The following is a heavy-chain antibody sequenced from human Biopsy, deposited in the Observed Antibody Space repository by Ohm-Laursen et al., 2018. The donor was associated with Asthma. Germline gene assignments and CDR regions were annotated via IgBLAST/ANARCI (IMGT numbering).Heavy chain of an antibody. V-gene: IGHV1-2*06. J-gene: IGHJ6*02. D-gene: IGHD3-22*01. CDR2: IDPNSGGT. CDR3: ARMITMIQAANYYSYAMDV. Sequence: ASVKVSCKASGYPFTDYYVHWVRQAPGQGLEWMGRIDPNSGGTNYAQKFLGRVTMTRDTSVNTAFMVLSRLRSDDTAVYYCARMITMIQAANYYSYAMDVWGQGTTVTVSS. CDR1: GYPFTDYY.